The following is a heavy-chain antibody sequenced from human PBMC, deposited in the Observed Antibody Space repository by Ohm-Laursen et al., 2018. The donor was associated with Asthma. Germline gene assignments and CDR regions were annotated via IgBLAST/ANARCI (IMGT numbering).Heavy chain of an antibody. CDR1: GGSISSGGYS. J-gene: IGHJ4*02. D-gene: IGHD3-22*01. CDR2: IYYSGLT. CDR3: ARGAFYYESTGYYFFDH. V-gene: IGHV4-31*11. Sequence: SQTLSLTCAVSGGSISSGGYSWSWIRQPPGKGLEWIGYIYYSGLTYSNPSLRSRVIISVDPSKNQFSLNLTSVTAADTAVYYCARGAFYYESTGYYFFDHWGQRALVTVSS.